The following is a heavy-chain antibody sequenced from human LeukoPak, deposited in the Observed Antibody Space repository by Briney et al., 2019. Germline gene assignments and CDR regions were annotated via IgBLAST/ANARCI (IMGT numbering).Heavy chain of an antibody. D-gene: IGHD1-26*01. CDR3: ARVPVSPGSVELLRAFDI. CDR1: GGSISSYY. Sequence: SETLSLTCTVSGGSISSYYWNWIRQPPGKGLEWIGYIYYSGSTNYNPSLKSRVTISVDTSKNQFSLKLSSVTAADTAVYYCARVPVSPGSVELLRAFDIWGQGTMVTVSS. J-gene: IGHJ3*02. CDR2: IYYSGST. V-gene: IGHV4-59*01.